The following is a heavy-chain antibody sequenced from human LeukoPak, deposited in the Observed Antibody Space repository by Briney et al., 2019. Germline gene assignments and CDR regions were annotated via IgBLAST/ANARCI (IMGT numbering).Heavy chain of an antibody. V-gene: IGHV3-7*01. CDR3: AKGTLEY. CDR2: INQDGSDT. Sequence: GGSQRVDRATARFTGRACGKSWVRQAPVKGLEWVATINQDGSDTFYVDSVKGRFTISTDNSKNSLYLQMNSLRAEDTAVYYCAKGTLEYWGQGTLVSVSS. CDR1: RFTGRACG. J-gene: IGHJ4*02.